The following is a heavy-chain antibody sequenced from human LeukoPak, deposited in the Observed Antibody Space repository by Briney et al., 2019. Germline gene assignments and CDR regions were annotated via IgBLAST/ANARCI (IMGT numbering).Heavy chain of an antibody. V-gene: IGHV4-34*01. D-gene: IGHD6-6*01. J-gene: IGHJ5*02. Sequence: SETLSLTCAVYGGSFSGYYWSWIRQPPGKGLEWIGEINHSGSTNYNPSLKSRVTISVDTSKNQFSLKPSSVTAADTAVYYCARGRIAARPPGSWFDPWGQGTLVTVSS. CDR1: GGSFSGYY. CDR3: ARGRIAARPPGSWFDP. CDR2: INHSGST.